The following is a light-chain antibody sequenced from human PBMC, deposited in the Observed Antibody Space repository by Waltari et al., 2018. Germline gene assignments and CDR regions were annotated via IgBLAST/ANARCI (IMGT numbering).Light chain of an antibody. CDR3: QQSYSTPQT. Sequence: DIQMTQSPSSLSASVGDRVTITCRASQSISSYLNCYQQKTGKAPKLLIYAASSVQSGVPSRFSGSGSGTDFTLTISSLQPEDFATYYCQQSYSTPQTFGGGTKVEIK. J-gene: IGKJ4*01. CDR1: QSISSY. CDR2: AAS. V-gene: IGKV1-39*01.